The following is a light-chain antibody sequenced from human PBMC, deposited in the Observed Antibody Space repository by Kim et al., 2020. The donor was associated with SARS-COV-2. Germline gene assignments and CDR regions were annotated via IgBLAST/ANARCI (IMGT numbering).Light chain of an antibody. CDR1: QSVSSN. Sequence: SPGERSTPSCRASQSVSSNLAWYQQKPGQAPRLLIDGASTRATGIPARFSGSGSGTEFTLTISSLQSEDFAVYYCQQYNNWPPWTFGQGTKVDIK. V-gene: IGKV3-15*01. CDR3: QQYNNWPPWT. CDR2: GAS. J-gene: IGKJ1*01.